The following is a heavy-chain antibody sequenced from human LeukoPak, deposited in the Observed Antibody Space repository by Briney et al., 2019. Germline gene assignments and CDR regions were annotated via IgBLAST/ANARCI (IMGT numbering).Heavy chain of an antibody. J-gene: IGHJ4*02. CDR3: ASFSKFGSPLFDY. V-gene: IGHV4-39*07. D-gene: IGHD1-26*01. Sequence: SETLSLTCTVSGGSISSSSYYWGWIRQPPGKGLEWIGSIYYSGSTYYNPSLKSRVTISVDKSKNQFSLKLSSVTAADTAVYYCASFSKFGSPLFDYWGQGTLVTVSS. CDR2: IYYSGST. CDR1: GGSISSSSYY.